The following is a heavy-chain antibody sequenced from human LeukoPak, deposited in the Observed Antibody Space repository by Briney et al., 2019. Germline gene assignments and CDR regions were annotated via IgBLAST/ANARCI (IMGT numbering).Heavy chain of an antibody. Sequence: SVNVSCKASGGTFSSYAISWVRQAPGQGLEWMGGIIPIFGTANYAQKFQGRVTISADESTSTAYMELSSLRSEDTAVYYCARVQQATTLTYYYYGMDVWGQGTTVTVSS. V-gene: IGHV1-69*13. CDR3: ARVQQATTLTYYYYGMDV. J-gene: IGHJ6*02. CDR1: GGTFSSYA. D-gene: IGHD5-24*01. CDR2: IIPIFGTA.